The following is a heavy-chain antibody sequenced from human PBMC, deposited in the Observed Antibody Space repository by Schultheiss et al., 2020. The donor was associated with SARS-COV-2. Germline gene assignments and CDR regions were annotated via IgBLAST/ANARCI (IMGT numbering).Heavy chain of an antibody. D-gene: IGHD6-19*01. Sequence: SETLSLTCTVSGGSVSSGSYYWSWIRQPPGKGLEWIGEINHSGSTKYNPSLRSRVTISVDTSKNQFSLRLSSVTAADTAVYYCARGGYGSSGWSVWGQGTLVTVSS. V-gene: IGHV4-61*01. CDR2: INHSGST. CDR3: ARGGYGSSGWSV. CDR1: GGSVSSGSYY. J-gene: IGHJ4*02.